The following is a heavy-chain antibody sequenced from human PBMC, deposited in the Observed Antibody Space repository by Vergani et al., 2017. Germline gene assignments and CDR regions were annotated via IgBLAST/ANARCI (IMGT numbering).Heavy chain of an antibody. V-gene: IGHV3-30*03. J-gene: IGHJ6*02. CDR3: ARYRTAYCGGDCYSRYYYYGMDV. CDR2: ISYDGSNK. D-gene: IGHD2-21*02. CDR1: GFTFSSYG. Sequence: QVQLVESGGGVVQPGRSLRLSCAASGFTFSSYGMHWVRQAPGKGLEWVAVISYDGSNKYYADSVKGRFTISRDNSKNTLYLQMNSLRAEGTAVYYCARYRTAYCGGDCYSRYYYYGMDVWGQGTTVTVSS.